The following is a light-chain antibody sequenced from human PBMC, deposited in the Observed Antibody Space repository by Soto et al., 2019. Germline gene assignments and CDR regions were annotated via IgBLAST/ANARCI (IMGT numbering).Light chain of an antibody. Sequence: EFRLTQSPGTLSLSPGERATISCWASQTVGRNYLAWYQQKPGQAPRLLIYGAANSATGISDRFSGSGSGTDFTLTISRLAPEDSAVYYCQQYANAPSTFGQGTRLKIK. CDR3: QQYANAPST. V-gene: IGKV3-20*01. CDR2: GAA. CDR1: QTVGRNY. J-gene: IGKJ5*01.